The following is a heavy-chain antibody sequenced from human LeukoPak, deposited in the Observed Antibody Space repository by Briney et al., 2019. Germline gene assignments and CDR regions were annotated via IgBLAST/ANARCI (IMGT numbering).Heavy chain of an antibody. J-gene: IGHJ4*02. Sequence: ASVKVSCKASGYTFTGYYMHWVRQAPGQGLEWMGWINPNSGGTNYAQKFQGRVTMTRDTSISTAYMELSRLRSDDTAVYYCARDDPITVVTRGFDYWGQGTLVTVSS. D-gene: IGHD4-23*01. CDR2: INPNSGGT. CDR1: GYTFTGYY. CDR3: ARDDPITVVTRGFDY. V-gene: IGHV1-2*02.